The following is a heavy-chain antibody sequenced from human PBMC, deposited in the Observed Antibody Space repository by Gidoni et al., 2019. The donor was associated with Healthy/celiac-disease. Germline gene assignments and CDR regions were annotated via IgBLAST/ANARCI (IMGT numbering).Heavy chain of an antibody. CDR1: GGSISRYY. V-gene: IGHV4-59*08. CDR2: IYYSGST. Sequence: QVQLQESGPGLVKPSETLSLTCPVSGGSISRYYLRWIRQPPGKGLEWIGYIYYSGSTNYNPSLKSRVTISVDTSKNQFSLKLSSVTAADTAVYYCARSPGYCSGGSCYLWLSPFDYWGQGTLVTVSS. CDR3: ARSPGYCSGGSCYLWLSPFDY. J-gene: IGHJ4*02. D-gene: IGHD2-15*01.